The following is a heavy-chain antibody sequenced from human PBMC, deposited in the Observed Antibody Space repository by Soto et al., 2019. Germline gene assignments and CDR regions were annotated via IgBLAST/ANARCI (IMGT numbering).Heavy chain of an antibody. Sequence: EVQLVESGGGLVQPGRSLRLSCAASGFTFDDYAMHWVRQAPGKGLEWVSGISWNSGSIGYADSVKGRFTISRDNAKNSLVLQMNSLRAEDTALYYCGRGYSYGPRTWTGSWFDPWGQGTMVTVSS. V-gene: IGHV3-9*01. CDR2: ISWNSGSI. CDR3: GRGYSYGPRTWTGSWFDP. J-gene: IGHJ5*02. D-gene: IGHD5-18*01. CDR1: GFTFDDYA.